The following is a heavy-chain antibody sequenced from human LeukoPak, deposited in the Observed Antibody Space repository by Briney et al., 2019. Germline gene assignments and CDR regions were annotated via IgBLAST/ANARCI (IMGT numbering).Heavy chain of an antibody. CDR3: ARDRRLRYGSGSYYNWFDP. CDR2: ISAYNGNT. Sequence: ASVKVSCKASGYTFTSYGISWVRQAPGQGLEWMGWISAYNGNTNYAQKLQGRVTMTTDTSTSTAYMELSRLRSDDTAVYYCARDRRLRYGSGSYYNWFDPWGQGTLVTVSS. J-gene: IGHJ5*02. CDR1: GYTFTSYG. V-gene: IGHV1-18*01. D-gene: IGHD3-10*01.